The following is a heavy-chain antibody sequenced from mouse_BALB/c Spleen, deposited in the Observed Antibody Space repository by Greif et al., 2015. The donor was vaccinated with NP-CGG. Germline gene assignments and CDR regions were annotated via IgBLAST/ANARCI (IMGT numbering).Heavy chain of an antibody. CDR3: AREAYYRYFDY. Sequence: EVKVVESGGGLVQPGGSLRLSCATSGFTFTDYYMSWVRQPPGKALEWLGFIRNKANGYTTEYSASVKGRFTISRDNSQSTLYLQMNTLRAEDSATYYCAREAYYRYFDYWGQGTTLTVSS. J-gene: IGHJ2*01. V-gene: IGHV7-3*02. CDR2: IRNKANGYTT. D-gene: IGHD2-14*01. CDR1: GFTFTDYY.